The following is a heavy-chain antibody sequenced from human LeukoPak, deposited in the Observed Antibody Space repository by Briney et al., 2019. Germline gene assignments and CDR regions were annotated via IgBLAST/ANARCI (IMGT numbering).Heavy chain of an antibody. CDR2: ITRSSYI. CDR3: ARDLSEYSGYASWWFDP. J-gene: IGHJ5*02. Sequence: GGSLRLSCAASGFTFSNYSMNWVRQAPGKGLEWVSAITRSSYIYYADSVKGRFTISRDNAKSSLYLQMNSLRAEDTAVYYCARDLSEYSGYASWWFDPWGQGTLVTVSS. D-gene: IGHD5-12*01. CDR1: GFTFSNYS. V-gene: IGHV3-21*01.